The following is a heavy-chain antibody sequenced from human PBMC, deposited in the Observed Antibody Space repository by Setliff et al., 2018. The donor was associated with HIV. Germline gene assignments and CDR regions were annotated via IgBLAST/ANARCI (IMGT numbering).Heavy chain of an antibody. Sequence: GASVKVSCKASGGTFSNYGMSWVRQAPGQGLEWMGGIIPISGTANYVQKFQGRVTITTDESTSTAYMELSGLRSEDTAVYYCARDFGGYCSSMSCPGLFDPWGQGTLVTVSS. V-gene: IGHV1-69*05. J-gene: IGHJ5*02. CDR3: ARDFGGYCSSMSCPGLFDP. CDR2: IIPISGTA. D-gene: IGHD2-2*01. CDR1: GGTFSNYG.